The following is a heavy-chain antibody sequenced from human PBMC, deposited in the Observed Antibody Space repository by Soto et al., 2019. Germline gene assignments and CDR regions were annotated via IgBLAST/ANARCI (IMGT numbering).Heavy chain of an antibody. CDR3: ARVVGATNLYYYYGMDV. D-gene: IGHD1-26*01. J-gene: IGHJ6*02. CDR2: IIPIFGTA. Sequence: GGPVEGSCKGSGGTFSSYSISWVRQAPGQRLEWMGGIIPIFGTANYAQKFQGRVTITADESTSTAYMELSSLRSEDTAVYYCARVVGATNLYYYYGMDVWGQGTTVTVSS. V-gene: IGHV1-69*01. CDR1: GGTFSSYS.